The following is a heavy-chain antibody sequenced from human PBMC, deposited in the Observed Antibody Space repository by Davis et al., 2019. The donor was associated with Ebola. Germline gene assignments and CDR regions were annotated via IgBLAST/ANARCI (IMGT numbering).Heavy chain of an antibody. V-gene: IGHV1-18*01. CDR2: ISTYSGDS. CDR3: ARDTTISNYPYYYYGMDV. D-gene: IGHD4-11*01. CDR1: AYIFSTFG. J-gene: IGHJ6*02. Sequence: AASVKVSCKASAYIFSTFGITWVRQAPGHGLEWMGWISTYSGDSSTAQNFQGRLTMTTDTSTNTAYMELRTLTSDDAAVYYCARDTTISNYPYYYYGMDVWGQGTTVTVSS.